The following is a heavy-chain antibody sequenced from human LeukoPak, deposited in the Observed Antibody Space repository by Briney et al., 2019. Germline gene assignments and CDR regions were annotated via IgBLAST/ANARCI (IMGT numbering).Heavy chain of an antibody. J-gene: IGHJ5*02. Sequence: ASVKVSCKASGGTFSSYAISWVRQAPGQGLEWMGGIIPIFGTANYAQKFQGRVTITADESTSTAYMELSSLRSEDTAVYYCARAGTYDSSGYYRIGYNWFDPWGQGTLVTVSS. V-gene: IGHV1-69*13. D-gene: IGHD3-22*01. CDR2: IIPIFGTA. CDR3: ARAGTYDSSGYYRIGYNWFDP. CDR1: GGTFSSYA.